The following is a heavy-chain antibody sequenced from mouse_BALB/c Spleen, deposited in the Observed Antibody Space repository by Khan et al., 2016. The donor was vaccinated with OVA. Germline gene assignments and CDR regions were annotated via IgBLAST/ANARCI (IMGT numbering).Heavy chain of an antibody. J-gene: IGHJ1*01. CDR2: IHPSTGQT. CDR3: ARRILLRSYWYFDV. D-gene: IGHD1-1*01. Sequence: VELVESGAELAKPGASVKMSCKASGYTFTTYLMHWVKEGPGQGLEWIGYIHPSTGQTEYNQKFKDKATLTADKSSSTAYMQLSSLSSEDSAVYYCARRILLRSYWYFDVWGAGTTVTVSS. CDR1: GYTFTTYL. V-gene: IGHV1-4*01.